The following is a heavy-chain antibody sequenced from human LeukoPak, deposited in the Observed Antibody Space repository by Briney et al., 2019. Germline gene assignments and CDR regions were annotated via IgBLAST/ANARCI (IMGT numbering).Heavy chain of an antibody. CDR2: IDLDGREK. CDR3: ARGHYGMDV. Sequence: GGSLRLSCAASGFTLGDHWVTWVRQPPGKVVEWEANIDLDGREKNYVDSVKGRFTISRDNAKNSVYLQMNSLRSEDTAVYYCARGHYGMDVWGQGTTVIVSS. CDR1: GFTLGDHW. J-gene: IGHJ6*02. V-gene: IGHV3-7*02.